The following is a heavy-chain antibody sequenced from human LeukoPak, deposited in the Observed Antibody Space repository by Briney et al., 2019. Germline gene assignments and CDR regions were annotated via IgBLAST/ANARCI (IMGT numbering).Heavy chain of an antibody. V-gene: IGHV4-39*07. CDR3: ARTAATSFFLGLSYDY. D-gene: IGHD2-15*01. CDR1: GGSISSSSYY. Sequence: SETLSLTCTVTGGSISSSSYYWGWIRQPPGKGLEWIGSIYYSGSTYYNPSLKSRVTISVDTSKNQFSLKLSSVTAADTAVYYCARTAATSFFLGLSYDYWGQGTLVTVSS. CDR2: IYYSGST. J-gene: IGHJ4*02.